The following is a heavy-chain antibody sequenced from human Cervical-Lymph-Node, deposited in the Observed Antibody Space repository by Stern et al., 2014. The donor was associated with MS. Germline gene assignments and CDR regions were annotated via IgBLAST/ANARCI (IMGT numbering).Heavy chain of an antibody. J-gene: IGHJ4*02. D-gene: IGHD3-16*01. CDR3: ARDHRLGRGY. Sequence: QLQLQETGPGLVKPSQTLSLTCTVSGGSIRSGGYFWSWISQHPAKGLEWIGYIYYSGSTCYNPSLKSRVTISVDTSKNQFSLKLSSVTAADTAVYYCARDHRLGRGYWGQGTLVTVSS. V-gene: IGHV4-31*03. CDR2: IYYSGST. CDR1: GGSIRSGGYF.